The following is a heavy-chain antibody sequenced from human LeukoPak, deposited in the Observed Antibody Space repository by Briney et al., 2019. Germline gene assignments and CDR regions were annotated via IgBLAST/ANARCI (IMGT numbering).Heavy chain of an antibody. D-gene: IGHD3-22*01. CDR1: GGTFSSYA. CDR2: IIPIFGTV. V-gene: IGHV1-69*01. Sequence: SVKVSCKASGGTFSSYAISWVRQAPGQGLEWMGGIIPIFGTVNYAQKFQGRVTITADGSTSTAYMELSSLRSEDTAVYYCAREPYDSSGYYFYWGQGTLVTVSS. J-gene: IGHJ4*02. CDR3: AREPYDSSGYYFY.